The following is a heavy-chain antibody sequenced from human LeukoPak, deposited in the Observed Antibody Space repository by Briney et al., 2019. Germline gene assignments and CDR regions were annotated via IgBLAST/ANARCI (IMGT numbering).Heavy chain of an antibody. V-gene: IGHV1-46*01. Sequence: ASVKVSCKASGYTFTSCYMHWVRQAPGQVLEWMGIIDPSSGTTSYAQKFQGRVTMTRDTSTSTVNMELSSLRSEDTAVYYCARAGGYCSSTSCPQGWFDPWGQGTLVTVSS. J-gene: IGHJ5*02. CDR2: IDPSSGTT. D-gene: IGHD2-2*01. CDR3: ARAGGYCSSTSCPQGWFDP. CDR1: GYTFTSCY.